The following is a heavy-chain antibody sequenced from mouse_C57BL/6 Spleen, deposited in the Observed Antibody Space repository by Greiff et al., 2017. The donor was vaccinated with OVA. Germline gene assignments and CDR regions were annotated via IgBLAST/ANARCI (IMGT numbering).Heavy chain of an antibody. D-gene: IGHD2-5*01. CDR2: IYPGDGDT. Sequence: VKLQESGAELVKPGASVKISCKASGYAFSSYWMNWVKQRPGKGLEWIGQIYPGDGDTNYNGKFKGKATLTADKSSSTAYMQLSSLTTEDSAVYFCARGYSNYEDYWGQGTTLTVSS. CDR3: ARGYSNYEDY. CDR1: GYAFSSYW. V-gene: IGHV1-80*01. J-gene: IGHJ2*01.